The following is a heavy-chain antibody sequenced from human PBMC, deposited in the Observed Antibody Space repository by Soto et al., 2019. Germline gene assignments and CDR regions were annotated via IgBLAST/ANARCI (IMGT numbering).Heavy chain of an antibody. V-gene: IGHV3-11*01. D-gene: IGHD3-9*01. CDR3: ARASPRGRYFDWLIFPLGH. CDR1: GFPFSDYY. CDR2: ISSSGSTI. J-gene: IGHJ4*02. Sequence: GGSLRLSCAASGFPFSDYYMSWIRQAPGKGLEWVSYISSSGSTIYYADSVKGRFTISRDTAKSSVYLQMNSLRAEDTALYFCARASPRGRYFDWLIFPLGHWGQGTLVTVSS.